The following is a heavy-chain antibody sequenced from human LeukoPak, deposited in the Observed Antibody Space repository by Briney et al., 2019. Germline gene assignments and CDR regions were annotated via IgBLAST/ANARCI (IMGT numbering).Heavy chain of an antibody. V-gene: IGHV1-2*02. CDR3: AKKYLESRLVSGTGVNWFDP. D-gene: IGHD6-19*01. CDR2: INPKSGGT. Sequence: ASVKVSCKASGYTFTDYYIHWVRQAPGQGLEWMGWINPKSGGTNYAQKFQGRVTMTRDTSISTAYMELTSLTSDDTAVYYCAKKYLESRLVSGTGVNWFDPWGQGTLVTVSS. J-gene: IGHJ5*02. CDR1: GYTFTDYY.